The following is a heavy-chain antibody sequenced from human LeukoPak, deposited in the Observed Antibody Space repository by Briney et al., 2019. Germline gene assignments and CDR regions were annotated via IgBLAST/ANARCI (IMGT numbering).Heavy chain of an antibody. J-gene: IGHJ5*02. CDR1: GYSISSGYY. D-gene: IGHD6-6*01. CDR2: IYHSGST. CDR3: ARDRPEDWFDP. V-gene: IGHV4-38-2*02. Sequence: EPSETLSLTCTVSGYSISSGYYWGWIRQPPGQGLEWIGSIYHSGSTYYNPSLKSRVTISVDTSKNQFSLKLSSVTAADTAVYYCARDRPEDWFDPWGQGTLVTVSS.